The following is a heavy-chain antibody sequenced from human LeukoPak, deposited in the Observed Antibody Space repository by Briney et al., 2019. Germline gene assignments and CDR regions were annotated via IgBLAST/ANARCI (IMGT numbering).Heavy chain of an antibody. J-gene: IGHJ4*02. V-gene: IGHV3-74*01. D-gene: IGHD3-16*01. CDR3: ARDWGAKDYFDY. CDR1: GFTFSSYW. Sequence: GGSLRLSCAASGFTFSSYWMHWVRQAPGKGLVWVSRINSDGSSTSYADSVKGRFTISRDNAKNSLYLQMNSLRAEDTAVYYCARDWGAKDYFDYWGQGTLVTVSS. CDR2: INSDGSST.